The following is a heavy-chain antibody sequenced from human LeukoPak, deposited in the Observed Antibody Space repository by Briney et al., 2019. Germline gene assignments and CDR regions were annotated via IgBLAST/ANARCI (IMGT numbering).Heavy chain of an antibody. J-gene: IGHJ4*02. CDR3: ARGSPPDY. V-gene: IGHV3-30-3*01. CDR1: GFNSSDYA. Sequence: PGGSLRLSCAASGFNSSDYAMYWVRQAPGKGLEWVAVISYDGSNENYADSVKGRFTISRDNSKNTLYLQMNSLRVEDTAVYYCARGSPPDYWGQGTLVTVSS. CDR2: ISYDGSNE.